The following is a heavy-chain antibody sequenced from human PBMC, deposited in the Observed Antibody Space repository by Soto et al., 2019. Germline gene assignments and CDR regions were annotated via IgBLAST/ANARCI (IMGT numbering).Heavy chain of an antibody. CDR1: GYSFTSYW. D-gene: IGHD3-10*01. CDR2: IFPGDSDT. CDR3: ARGNYGSGSYYKGWFDP. V-gene: IGHV5-51*01. J-gene: IGHJ5*02. Sequence: LKISCKGSGYSFTSYWIGWVRQMPGKGLEWMGIIFPGDSDTRYSPSFQGQVTISADKSISTAYLQWSSLKASDTAMYYCARGNYGSGSYYKGWFDPWGQGTLVTVSS.